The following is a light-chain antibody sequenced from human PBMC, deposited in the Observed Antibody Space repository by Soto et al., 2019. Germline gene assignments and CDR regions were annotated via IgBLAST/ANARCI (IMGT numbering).Light chain of an antibody. Sequence: EIVLTQSPGTLSLSPGERATLSCRASQSVSSSSLAWYQQKPGQAPRLLIYGASTRATGIPDRFSGSESGTDFTLIISRLEPEDFAVYYCQQYGSSPSFGGGTEVEIK. CDR1: QSVSSSS. J-gene: IGKJ4*01. V-gene: IGKV3-20*01. CDR2: GAS. CDR3: QQYGSSPS.